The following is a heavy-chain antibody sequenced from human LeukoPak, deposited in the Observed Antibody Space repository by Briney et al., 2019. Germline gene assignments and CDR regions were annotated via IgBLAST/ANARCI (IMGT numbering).Heavy chain of an antibody. CDR1: GGSISSHY. V-gene: IGHV4-59*11. J-gene: IGHJ4*02. Sequence: SETLSLTCTVSGGSISSHYWSWIRQPPGKGLEWIGYIYYSGSTNYNPSLKSRVTISVDTSKNQFSLKPSSVTAADTAVYYCARESAGMSYFDYWGQGTLVTVSS. CDR2: IYYSGST. CDR3: ARESAGMSYFDY.